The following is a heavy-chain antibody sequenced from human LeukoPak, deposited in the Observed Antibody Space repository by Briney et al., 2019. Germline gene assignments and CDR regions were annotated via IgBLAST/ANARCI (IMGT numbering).Heavy chain of an antibody. Sequence: PGASLRLSCAASGFTFSSYAMSWVRQAPGKGLEWVSAISGSGGSTHYADSVKGRFTISRDNSKNTLYLQMNSLRAEDTAVYYCAKDPSTYYYDSSGFPNWFDPWGQGTLVTVSS. CDR2: ISGSGGST. CDR1: GFTFSSYA. V-gene: IGHV3-23*01. J-gene: IGHJ5*02. D-gene: IGHD3-22*01. CDR3: AKDPSTYYYDSSGFPNWFDP.